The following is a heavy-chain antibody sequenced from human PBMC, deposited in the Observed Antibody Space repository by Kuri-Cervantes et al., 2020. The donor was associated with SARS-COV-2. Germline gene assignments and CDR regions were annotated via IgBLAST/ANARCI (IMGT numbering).Heavy chain of an antibody. CDR3: ARLVFVDAFDT. J-gene: IGHJ3*02. Sequence: GGSLRLSCAASGYTFIYSHMSWIRQAPGKGLEWVSYISSDSSHTNNAESVKGRFTISRDNAKNSLYLQMNSLRAEDTAVYYCARLVFVDAFDTWGQGTMVTVSS. CDR1: GYTFIYSH. D-gene: IGHD2-2*01. V-gene: IGHV3-11*06. CDR2: ISSDSSHT.